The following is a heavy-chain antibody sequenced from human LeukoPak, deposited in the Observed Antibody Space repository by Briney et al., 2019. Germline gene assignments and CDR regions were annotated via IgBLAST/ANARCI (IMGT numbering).Heavy chain of an antibody. Sequence: PSETLSLTCAVYGGSFSGYYWSWIRQPPGKGLEWIGEINHSGSTNYNPSLKSRVTISVDTSKNQLSLKLSSVTAADTAVYYCARHTGAISSGLDYWGQGTLVTVSS. V-gene: IGHV4-34*01. D-gene: IGHD6-25*01. CDR1: GGSFSGYY. CDR2: INHSGST. CDR3: ARHTGAISSGLDY. J-gene: IGHJ4*02.